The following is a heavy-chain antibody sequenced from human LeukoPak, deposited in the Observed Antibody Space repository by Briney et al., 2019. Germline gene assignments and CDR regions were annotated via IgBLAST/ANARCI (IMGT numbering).Heavy chain of an antibody. V-gene: IGHV3-30*04. CDR2: ISYDGSNK. J-gene: IGHJ4*02. CDR1: GFTFSSYA. D-gene: IGHD3-22*01. CDR3: ARGLWYYDSSGYYLAPDY. Sequence: GGSLRLSCAASGFTFSSYAMSWVRQAPGKGLEWVAVISYDGSNKYYADSVKGRFTISRDNSKNTLYLQMNSLRAEDTAVYYCARGLWYYDSSGYYLAPDYWGQGTLVTVSS.